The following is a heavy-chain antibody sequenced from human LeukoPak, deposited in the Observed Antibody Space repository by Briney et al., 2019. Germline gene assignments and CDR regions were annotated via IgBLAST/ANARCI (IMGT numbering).Heavy chain of an antibody. J-gene: IGHJ4*02. CDR3: AKGSYYDSSGSLYFDY. CDR1: GFTFSSYA. D-gene: IGHD3-22*01. V-gene: IGHV3-23*01. Sequence: GGSLRLSCAASGFTFSSYAMSWVRQAPGKGLEWVSGISGSGDNTYYADSVKGRFTISRDNSKNTLYVQVNSLGTEDTAAYYCAKGSYYDSSGSLYFDYWGQGTLVTVSS. CDR2: ISGSGDNT.